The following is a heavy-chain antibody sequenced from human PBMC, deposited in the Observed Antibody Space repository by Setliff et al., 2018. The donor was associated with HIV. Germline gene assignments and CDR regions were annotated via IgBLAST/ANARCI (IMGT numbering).Heavy chain of an antibody. D-gene: IGHD3-9*01. V-gene: IGHV4-34*01. CDR3: ARLSPLDWPFDY. J-gene: IGHJ4*02. CDR2: INRGGST. CDR1: GESLSGYS. Sequence: PSETLSLTCGVYGESLSGYSWNWIRQPPGKGLEWIGEINRGGSTNYNPSLKSRAIISVDTSKKHLSLNLRSVTTADTAVYYCARLSPLDWPFDYWGQGPLVTVSS.